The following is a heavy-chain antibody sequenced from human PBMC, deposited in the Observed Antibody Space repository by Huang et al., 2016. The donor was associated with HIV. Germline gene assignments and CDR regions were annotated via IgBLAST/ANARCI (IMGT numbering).Heavy chain of an antibody. J-gene: IGHJ1*01. Sequence: QVQLVQSGAEVKKPGSSVKVSCKASGGPFNSQTVSWVRQAPGQGLEGMGGIIPISGTANDAQKCQGRVTITADDSTSTAHMELSSLTSEDTAMYYCARDGGRGYSYGYMDSWGQGTLVTVSS. CDR2: IIPISGTA. CDR3: ARDGGRGYSYGYMDS. V-gene: IGHV1-69*13. CDR1: GGPFNSQT. D-gene: IGHD5-18*01.